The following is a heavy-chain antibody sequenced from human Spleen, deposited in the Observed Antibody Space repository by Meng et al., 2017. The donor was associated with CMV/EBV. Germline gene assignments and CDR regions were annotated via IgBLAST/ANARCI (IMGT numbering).Heavy chain of an antibody. CDR1: GFTFSSYW. CDR2: IKQDGSEK. CDR3: ARGDSRFGELVY. Sequence: GESLKISCAASGFTFSSYWMSWVRQAPGKGLEWVANIKQDGSEKYYVDSVKGRFTISRDNAKNSLYLQLNSLRAEDTAVYYCARGDSRFGELVYWGQGPLVTVSS. J-gene: IGHJ4*02. V-gene: IGHV3-7*01. D-gene: IGHD3-10*01.